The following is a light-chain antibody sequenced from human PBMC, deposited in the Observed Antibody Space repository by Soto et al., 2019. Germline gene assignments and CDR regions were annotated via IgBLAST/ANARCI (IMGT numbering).Light chain of an antibody. Sequence: QSVLTQPPSVSGVPGQRVTISCTGNNSNLGAGYDVHWYQQLPGAAPKLVVFGNRNRPSGVPERFSGSKSGTSASLAISGLQSEDEADYYCAAWDDGIYVFGAGTKLTVL. CDR1: NSNLGAGYD. CDR2: GNR. J-gene: IGLJ1*01. V-gene: IGLV1-40*01. CDR3: AAWDDGIYV.